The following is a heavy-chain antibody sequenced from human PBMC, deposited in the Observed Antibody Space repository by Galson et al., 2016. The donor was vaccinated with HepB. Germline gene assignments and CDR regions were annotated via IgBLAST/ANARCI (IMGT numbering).Heavy chain of an antibody. CDR3: AREYRHFGADPS. CDR1: GFAFNTYW. CDR2: IKQDASEK. Sequence: SLRLSCAASGFAFNTYWMNWVRHAPGKGLEWVANIKQDASEKYYVDSVKGRFTISRDNAKNSLYLQMNSLTADDTAVYYCAREYRHFGADPSRAQGTVVTVSS. V-gene: IGHV3-7*01. J-gene: IGHJ3*01. D-gene: IGHD2-21*02.